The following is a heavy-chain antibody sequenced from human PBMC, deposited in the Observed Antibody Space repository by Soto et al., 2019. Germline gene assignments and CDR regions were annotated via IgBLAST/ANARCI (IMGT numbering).Heavy chain of an antibody. CDR2: IRSKANSYAT. J-gene: IGHJ4*02. V-gene: IGHV3-73*02. CDR1: GFTFSGSA. D-gene: IGHD5-18*01. Sequence: EVQLVESGGGLVQPGGSLKLSCAASGFTFSGSAMHWVRQASGNGLEWVGRIRSKANSYATAYAASVKGRFTISRDDSKHTAYLQMNSLTTEATAVYHCTSIQLSDPGRWGQGTLVTFAS. CDR3: TSIQLSDPGR.